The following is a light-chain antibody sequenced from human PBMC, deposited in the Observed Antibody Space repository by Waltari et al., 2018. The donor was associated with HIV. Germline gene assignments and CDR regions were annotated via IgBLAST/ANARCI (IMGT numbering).Light chain of an antibody. J-gene: IGLJ3*02. CDR3: VLYVGSGIWV. CDR1: SGSVSGRSS. CDR2: NTT. Sequence: QTVVTQESSLSVSPGGTVTLTCGLSSGSVSGRSSPRWYQQTPGQGPRTCIDNTTTRSSGVPVRFSGSILGNKAALTISGAQADDECDYHCVLYVGSGIWVFGGGTKLTVL. V-gene: IGLV8-61*01.